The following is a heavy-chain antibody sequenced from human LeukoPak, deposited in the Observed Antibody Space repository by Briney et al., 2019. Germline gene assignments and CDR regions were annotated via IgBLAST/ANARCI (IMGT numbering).Heavy chain of an antibody. CDR3: ARRHGGEIYLFGAFDI. V-gene: IGHV1-18*01. CDR2: ISAYNGNT. D-gene: IGHD3-10*02. J-gene: IGHJ3*02. CDR1: GYTFTSYG. Sequence: ASVKVSCKASGYTFTSYGISWVRQAPGQGLEWMGWISAYNGNTHYAQKLQGRVTMTRNTSISTAYMELSSLRSEDTAVYYCARRHGGEIYLFGAFDIWGQGTMVTVSS.